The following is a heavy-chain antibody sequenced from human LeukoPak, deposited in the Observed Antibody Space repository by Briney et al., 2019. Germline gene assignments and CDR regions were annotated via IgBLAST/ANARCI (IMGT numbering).Heavy chain of an antibody. CDR3: ARDFGNMRNWFDP. CDR2: IYHSGST. CDR1: GYSISSGYY. Sequence: SETLSLTCTVSGYSISSGYYWGWIRQPPGKGLEWIGSIYHSGSTYHNPSLKSRVTISVDTSKNQFSLKLSSVTAADTAVYYCARDFGNMRNWFDPWGQGTLVTVSS. V-gene: IGHV4-38-2*02. D-gene: IGHD3-16*01. J-gene: IGHJ5*02.